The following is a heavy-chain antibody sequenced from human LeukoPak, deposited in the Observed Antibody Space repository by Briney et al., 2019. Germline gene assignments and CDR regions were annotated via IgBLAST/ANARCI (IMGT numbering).Heavy chain of an antibody. V-gene: IGHV3-74*01. CDR1: GFVFSSYW. D-gene: IGHD3-16*01. Sequence: PGGSLRLSCAAPGFVFSSYWMHWVRQAPGKGLVWVSRIYTDGSYTNYADSVKGRFTISRDNAKNTLSLHMNSLRAEDMAVYYCARGDDESLDHWGQGTLVTVSS. CDR3: ARGDDESLDH. J-gene: IGHJ4*02. CDR2: IYTDGSYT.